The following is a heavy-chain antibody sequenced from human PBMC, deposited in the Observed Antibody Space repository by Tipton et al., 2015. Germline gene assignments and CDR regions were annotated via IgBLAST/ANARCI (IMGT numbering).Heavy chain of an antibody. CDR1: GVSISSGGYY. D-gene: IGHD3-10*01. V-gene: IGHV4-31*03. CDR3: ARDTFPPGSYGMDV. Sequence: TLSLTCTVSGVSISSGGYYWSWIRQHPGKGLEYIGYIYYSGSTHYNPSLKSRFTISLDTSENQFSLKLSSVTAADTAVYYCARDTFPPGSYGMDVWGQGTTVTVSS. CDR2: IYYSGST. J-gene: IGHJ6*02.